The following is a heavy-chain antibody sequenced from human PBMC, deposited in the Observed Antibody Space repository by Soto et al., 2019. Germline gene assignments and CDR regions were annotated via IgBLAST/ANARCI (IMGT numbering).Heavy chain of an antibody. J-gene: IGHJ5*02. Sequence: ASVKVSCKAPADTFTSYYIHWVRQAPGQGLEWMGWMNPNRGNTGYAQKFQGRVTMTRNTSISTAYMELSSLRSEDTAVYYCARTYDFWSGYGFDPWGQGTLVTVSS. CDR1: ADTFTSYY. V-gene: IGHV1-8*02. CDR3: ARTYDFWSGYGFDP. D-gene: IGHD3-3*01. CDR2: MNPNRGNT.